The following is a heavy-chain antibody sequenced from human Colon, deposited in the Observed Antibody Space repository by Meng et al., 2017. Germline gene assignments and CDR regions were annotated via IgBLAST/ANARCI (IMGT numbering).Heavy chain of an antibody. CDR3: GGRARDTRYYGDFD. V-gene: IGHV5-51*01. D-gene: IGHD2-21*01. CDR1: GDRFTTYW. Sequence: KVSCKGSGDRFTTYWIGWARQMPGKGLEWMGIICPDDSDTQYSPTFQGQVTLSADKSTNTAYLQWSSLKASDTAMYFCGGRARDTRYYGDFDWGQGTRVTVSS. CDR2: ICPDDSDT. J-gene: IGHJ4*02.